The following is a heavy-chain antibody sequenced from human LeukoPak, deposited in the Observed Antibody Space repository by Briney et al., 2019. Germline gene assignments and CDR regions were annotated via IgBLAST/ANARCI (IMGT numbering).Heavy chain of an antibody. V-gene: IGHV1-69*13. J-gene: IGHJ4*02. D-gene: IGHD5-18*01. CDR2: IIPIFGTA. CDR3: ARSVDTAMVTLDY. Sequence: SVKVSCKASGGTFSSFTFSWVRQAPGQGLEWMGGIIPIFGTANYAQKFQGRVTITADEPTSTAYMELSSLRSEDTAVYYCARSVDTAMVTLDYWGQGTLVTVSS. CDR1: GGTFSSFT.